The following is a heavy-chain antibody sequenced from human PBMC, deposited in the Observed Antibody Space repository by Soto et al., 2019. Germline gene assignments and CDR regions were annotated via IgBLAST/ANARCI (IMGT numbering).Heavy chain of an antibody. D-gene: IGHD3-22*01. V-gene: IGHV4-31*03. Sequence: SETLSLTCTVSGGSISGGGYYWSWIRQHPGKGLEWIGYIYYSGSTYYNPSLKSRVTISVDTSKNQFSLKLSSVTAADTAVYYCAREYYYDSSGYYLASYGMDVWGQGTTVTVSS. CDR1: GGSISGGGYY. J-gene: IGHJ6*02. CDR2: IYYSGST. CDR3: AREYYYDSSGYYLASYGMDV.